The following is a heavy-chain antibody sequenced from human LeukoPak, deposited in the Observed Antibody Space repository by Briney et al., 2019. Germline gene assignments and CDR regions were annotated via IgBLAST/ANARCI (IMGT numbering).Heavy chain of an antibody. Sequence: GGSLRLSCAASGFTFDDYAMHWVRQAPGKGLEWVSGISWNSGSIGYADSVKGRFTISRDNAKNSLHLQMNSLRAEDTALYYCAKDSGSGYYDSSGYYYGFDYWGQGTLVTVSS. V-gene: IGHV3-9*01. J-gene: IGHJ4*02. CDR1: GFTFDDYA. D-gene: IGHD3-22*01. CDR3: AKDSGSGYYDSSGYYYGFDY. CDR2: ISWNSGSI.